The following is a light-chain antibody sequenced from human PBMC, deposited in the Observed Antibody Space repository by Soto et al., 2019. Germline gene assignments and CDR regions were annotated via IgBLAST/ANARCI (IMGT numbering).Light chain of an antibody. CDR3: QVWDATSDHVV. CDR2: DDS. J-gene: IGLJ2*01. CDR1: NIGVKS. Sequence: SDALTQPPSVSVAPGQTARLTCGGDNIGVKSVHWYQQKPGQAPVLVVYDDSDRPSGIPQRFSGSNSGNTATLTVSWVEAGDEADYYCQVWDATSDHVVFGGGTKVTVL. V-gene: IGLV3-21*02.